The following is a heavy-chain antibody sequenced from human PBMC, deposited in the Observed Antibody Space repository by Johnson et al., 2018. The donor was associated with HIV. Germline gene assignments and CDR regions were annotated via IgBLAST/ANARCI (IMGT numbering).Heavy chain of an antibody. CDR2: ISWNSGSI. J-gene: IGHJ3*02. CDR3: AKDIRRWCNLDAFDT. D-gene: IGHD4/OR15-4a*01. V-gene: IGHV3-9*01. CDR1: GFTFDDYG. Sequence: QLVESGGGLVQPGRSLRLSCAASGFTFDDYGMHWVRQAPGRGLEWVSGISWNSGSIGYADSVKGRFTISRDIAKNSLYLQMDSLRADDTALYYCAKDIRRWCNLDAFDTWGQGTMVTVSS.